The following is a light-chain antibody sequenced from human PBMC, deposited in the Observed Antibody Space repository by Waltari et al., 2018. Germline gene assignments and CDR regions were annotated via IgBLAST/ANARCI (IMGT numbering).Light chain of an antibody. J-gene: IGLJ3*02. CDR2: DVF. Sequence: QSALTQPASVSGSPGQSITISCHGTSRAVGFYNYFSWYQQHPGKAPKLIIYDVFERPSGVSNRFSGSKSGNTASLTISGLQAEDEANYYCNSYAGSSSWVFGGGTKLTVL. V-gene: IGLV2-14*03. CDR3: NSYAGSSSWV. CDR1: SRAVGFYNY.